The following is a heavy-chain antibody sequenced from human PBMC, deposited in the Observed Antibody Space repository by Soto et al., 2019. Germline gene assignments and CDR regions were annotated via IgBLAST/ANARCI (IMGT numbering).Heavy chain of an antibody. V-gene: IGHV3-30*18. D-gene: IGHD2-15*01. Sequence: QEYLVQSGGGVVQPGGSLRLSCAASGFTFSSYGMHWVRQAPGKGLEWVAVILYDGSKKYYADSMKGRFTISRDNSKKTLFLQMNSLRAEDSALYYCAKDRGALRWSEEHYYFDYWGQGSLVTVSS. CDR1: GFTFSSYG. J-gene: IGHJ4*02. CDR3: AKDRGALRWSEEHYYFDY. CDR2: ILYDGSKK.